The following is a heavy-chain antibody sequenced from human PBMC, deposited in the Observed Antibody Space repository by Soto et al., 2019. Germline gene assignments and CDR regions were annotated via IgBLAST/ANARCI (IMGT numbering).Heavy chain of an antibody. V-gene: IGHV1-69*01. CDR3: GKGTVSERARMLRGKWFDP. CDR2: ISPIFGTS. J-gene: IGHJ5*02. D-gene: IGHD3-10*02. Sequence: QVQLVQSGAEVKKPGSSVKVSCKASGGTFNNHAINWVRQAPGQGLEWMGGISPIFGTSNYAQKFQGRVTMTADDSTRTAYVEVSSLRSEDTGVDYCGKGTVSERARMLRGKWFDPWGQGTLVTVSS. CDR1: GGTFNNHA.